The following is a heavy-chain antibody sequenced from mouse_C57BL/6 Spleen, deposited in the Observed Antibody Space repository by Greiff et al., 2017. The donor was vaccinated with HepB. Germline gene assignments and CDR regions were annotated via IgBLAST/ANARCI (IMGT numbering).Heavy chain of an antibody. V-gene: IGHV1-9*01. CDR2: ILPGSGST. Sequence: VQLQQSGAELMKPGASVKLSCKATGYTFTGYWIEWVKQRPGHGLEWIGEILPGSGSTNHNEKFKGKATFTADTSSNTAYMQLSSLTTEDSAIYYCARPLYDYDGYYAMDYWGQGTSVTVSS. CDR1: GYTFTGYW. D-gene: IGHD2-4*01. CDR3: ARPLYDYDGYYAMDY. J-gene: IGHJ4*01.